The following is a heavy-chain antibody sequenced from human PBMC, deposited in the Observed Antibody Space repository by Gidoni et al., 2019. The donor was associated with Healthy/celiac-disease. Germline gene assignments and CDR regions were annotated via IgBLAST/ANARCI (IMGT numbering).Heavy chain of an antibody. Sequence: YAMSWVRQAPGKGLEWVSAISGSGGSTYYADSVKGRFTISRDNSKNTLYLQMNSLRAEDTAVYYCAGGDGSGSHFRRYYYGMDVWGQGTTVTVSS. CDR3: AGGDGSGSHFRRYYYGMDV. V-gene: IGHV3-23*01. CDR2: ISGSGGST. D-gene: IGHD3-10*01. J-gene: IGHJ6*02. CDR1: YA.